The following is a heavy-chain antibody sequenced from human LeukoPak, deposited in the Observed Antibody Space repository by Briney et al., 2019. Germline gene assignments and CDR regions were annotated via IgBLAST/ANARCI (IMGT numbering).Heavy chain of an antibody. CDR3: AREGSSGWY. V-gene: IGHV4-59*12. Sequence: SETLSLTCTVSGGSISSYYWSWIRQPPGKGLEWIGYIYYSGSTNYNPSLKSRVTISVDTSKNQFSLQLNSVTPEDTAVYYCAREGSSGWYWGQGTLVTVSS. D-gene: IGHD6-19*01. J-gene: IGHJ4*02. CDR1: GGSISSYY. CDR2: IYYSGST.